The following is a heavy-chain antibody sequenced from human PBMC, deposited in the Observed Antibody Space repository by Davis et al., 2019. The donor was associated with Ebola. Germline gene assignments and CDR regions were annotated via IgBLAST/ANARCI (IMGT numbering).Heavy chain of an antibody. CDR2: ISAYNGNT. CDR3: AREGEARCSGGSCYEPYFDY. CDR1: GYTFTGYY. D-gene: IGHD2-15*01. J-gene: IGHJ4*02. Sequence: AASVKVSCKASGYTFTGYYMHWVRQAPGQGLEWMGWISAYNGNTNYAQKLQGRVTMTTDTSTSTAYMELRSLRSDDTAVYYCAREGEARCSGGSCYEPYFDYWGQGTLVTVSS. V-gene: IGHV1-18*04.